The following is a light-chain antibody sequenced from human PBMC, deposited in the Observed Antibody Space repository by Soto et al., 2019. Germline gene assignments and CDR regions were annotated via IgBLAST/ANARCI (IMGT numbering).Light chain of an antibody. V-gene: IGLV2-14*01. CDR1: IGDIGYVNY. J-gene: IGLJ1*01. Sequence: QSVLTQPASGSGSPGESITVSCTVSIGDIGYVNYVSWYQQHPGKAPKLLIYEVTNRPSGVSDRFSGSKSGNTASLTISGLQAEDEADYYCSSYIPTSVLYVFGTGTKVTVL. CDR3: SSYIPTSVLYV. CDR2: EVT.